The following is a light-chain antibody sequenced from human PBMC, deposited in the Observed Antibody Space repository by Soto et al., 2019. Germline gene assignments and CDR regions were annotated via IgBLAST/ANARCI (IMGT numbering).Light chain of an antibody. CDR3: QQYNNWPPPLT. J-gene: IGKJ4*01. CDR1: QSVSSN. CDR2: GAS. Sequence: EIVMTQSPATLSVSPGERATLSCRASQSVSSNLAWYQQKPGQAPRLLIYGASTRATGIPARSSGSGSGTEFTLTISSLQSEDFAVYYCQQYNNWPPPLTFGGGTKVEIK. V-gene: IGKV3-15*01.